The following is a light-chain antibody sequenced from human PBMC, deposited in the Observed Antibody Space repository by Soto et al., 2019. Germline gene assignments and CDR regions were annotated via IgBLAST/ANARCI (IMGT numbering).Light chain of an antibody. V-gene: IGKV1-5*03. J-gene: IGKJ1*01. CDR2: KAF. CDR3: QHYNSYSEA. CDR1: QTIRSH. Sequence: QMTQFPSSLSASVGDRVTITCRASQTIRSHLNWYQQKPGEAPKLLIYKAFSLETGVPSRFGGGGSGTEFTLTISGLQPDDFATYYCQHYNSYSEAFGQGTKVDIK.